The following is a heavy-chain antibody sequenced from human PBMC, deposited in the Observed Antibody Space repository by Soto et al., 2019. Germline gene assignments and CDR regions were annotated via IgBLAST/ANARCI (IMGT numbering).Heavy chain of an antibody. CDR3: ARSPLGYCSGGSCYGGAFDS. CDR1: GGSISSGGYY. D-gene: IGHD2-15*01. V-gene: IGHV4-31*03. J-gene: IGHJ3*02. CDR2: IYYSGST. Sequence: SETLSLTCTVSGGSISSGGYYWSWIRQHPGKGLEWIGYIYYSGSTYYNPSLKSRVTISVDTSKNQFSLKLSSVTAADTAVYYCARSPLGYCSGGSCYGGAFDSWGQGTMVTVSS.